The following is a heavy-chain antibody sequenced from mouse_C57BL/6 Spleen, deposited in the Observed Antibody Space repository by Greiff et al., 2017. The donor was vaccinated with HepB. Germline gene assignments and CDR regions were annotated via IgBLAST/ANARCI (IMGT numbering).Heavy chain of an antibody. CDR3: ARFPGGYAMDY. CDR2: IYPGDGDT. CDR1: GYAFSSSW. Sequence: QVQLQQSGPELVKPGASVKISCKASGYAFSSSWMNWVKQRPGKGLEWIGRIYPGDGDTNYNGKFKGKATLTADKSSSTAYMQLSSLTSEDSAVYFCARFPGGYAMDYWGQGTSVTVSS. J-gene: IGHJ4*01. V-gene: IGHV1-82*01.